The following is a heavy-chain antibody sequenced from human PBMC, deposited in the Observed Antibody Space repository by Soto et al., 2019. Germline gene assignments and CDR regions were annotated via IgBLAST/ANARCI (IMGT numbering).Heavy chain of an antibody. CDR1: GFTFSSYA. D-gene: IGHD3-22*01. J-gene: IGHJ5*02. CDR3: AKSPDSSGYPT. V-gene: IGHV3-23*01. Sequence: PVGSLRVSCADSGFTFSSYAMSWVRQAPGKGLEWVSAISGSGGSTYYADSVKGRFTISRDNSKNTLYLQMNSLRAEDTAVYYCAKSPDSSGYPTWGQGTLVTVSS. CDR2: ISGSGGST.